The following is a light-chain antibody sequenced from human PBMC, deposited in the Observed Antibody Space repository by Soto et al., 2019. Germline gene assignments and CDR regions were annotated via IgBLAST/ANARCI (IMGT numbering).Light chain of an antibody. V-gene: IGKV1-8*01. CDR1: QDIGTY. CDR3: QQANSFPLT. CDR2: DAS. J-gene: IGKJ5*01. Sequence: ALRMTSSPSSLSASTGARVTITCRATQDIGTYLAWYQQIPGKAPKLLIYDASTVQPGVPSRFSGSGSGTDFTLTISYLQSEEFGTYYCQQANSFPLTFGQGTRRGN.